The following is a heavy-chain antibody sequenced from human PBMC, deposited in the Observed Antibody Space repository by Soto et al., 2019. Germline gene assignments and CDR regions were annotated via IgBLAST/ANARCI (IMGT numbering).Heavy chain of an antibody. J-gene: IGHJ4*02. CDR2: ISGSGVST. D-gene: IGHD3-10*01. Sequence: EVQLLESGGALVLPGGSLRLSCAASGFTFSTSAMGWVRQAPGKGLDWVSTISGSGVSTYYADSVEGRFTISRDNSKNTLYLQMNSLRADDSALYYCARDPRSTSGGYWGLGTLVTVSS. CDR1: GFTFSTSA. V-gene: IGHV3-23*01. CDR3: ARDPRSTSGGY.